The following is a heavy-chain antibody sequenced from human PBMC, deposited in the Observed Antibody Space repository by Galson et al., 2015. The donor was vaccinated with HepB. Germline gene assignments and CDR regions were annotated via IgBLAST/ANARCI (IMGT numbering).Heavy chain of an antibody. D-gene: IGHD6-19*01. CDR2: ISSSTNTI. J-gene: IGHJ4*02. CDR3: ARDGDSGLGSDY. V-gene: IGHV3-48*02. CDR1: GFTFSSYS. Sequence: SLRLSCAASGFTFSSYSMNWFRQAPGKGLEWLSYISSSTNTIYYADSVKGRFTISRDNAKNSLYLQMNTLRDEDTAVYCCARDGDSGLGSDYWGQGTLVTVSS.